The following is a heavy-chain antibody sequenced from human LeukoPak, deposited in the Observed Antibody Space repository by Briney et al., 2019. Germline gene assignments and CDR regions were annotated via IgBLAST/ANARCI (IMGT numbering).Heavy chain of an antibody. D-gene: IGHD4-17*01. Sequence: PGGSLRLSCADSGFTFSNYNMNWVRQAPGKAMEWVSSITSSGTYTFYADSVKGRFTISRDNAKNSLYLQLNSLRPEDTALYYCSTEPRSLLYWGHGTLVTVSS. J-gene: IGHJ4*01. CDR1: GFTFSNYN. CDR2: ITSSGTYT. CDR3: STEPRSLLY. V-gene: IGHV3-21*04.